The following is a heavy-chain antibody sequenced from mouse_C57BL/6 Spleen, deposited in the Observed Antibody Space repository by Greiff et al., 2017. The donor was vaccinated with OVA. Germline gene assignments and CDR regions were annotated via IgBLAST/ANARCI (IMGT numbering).Heavy chain of an antibody. D-gene: IGHD1-1*01. V-gene: IGHV1-64*01. Sequence: QVQLQQPGAELVKPGASVKLSCKASGYTFTSYWMHWVKQRPGQGLEWIGMIHPYSGSTNYNEKFKSKATLTVDKSSSTAYMQLSSLTSEDSAVYYCARCLLLRSFYAMDYWGQGTSVTVSS. J-gene: IGHJ4*01. CDR2: IHPYSGST. CDR3: ARCLLLRSFYAMDY. CDR1: GYTFTSYW.